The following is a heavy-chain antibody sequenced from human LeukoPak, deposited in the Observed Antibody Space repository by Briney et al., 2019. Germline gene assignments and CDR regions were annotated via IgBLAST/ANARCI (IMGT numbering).Heavy chain of an antibody. CDR1: GGSISSGGYY. CDR2: IYYSGST. CDR3: ARHYYDSTPIDY. V-gene: IGHV4-31*03. D-gene: IGHD3-22*01. J-gene: IGHJ4*02. Sequence: SQTLSLTCTVSGGSISSGGYYWSWIRQHPGKGLEWIGYIYYSGSTNYNPSLKSRVTISVDTSKNQFSLKLSSVTAADTAVYYCARHYYDSTPIDYWGQGTLVTVSS.